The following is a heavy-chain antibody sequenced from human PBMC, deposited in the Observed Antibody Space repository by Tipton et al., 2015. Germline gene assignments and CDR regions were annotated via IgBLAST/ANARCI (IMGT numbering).Heavy chain of an antibody. CDR1: GASLSDNY. CDR2: IDHSGTT. J-gene: IGHJ4*02. CDR3: VREYNYGPLHYFDY. Sequence: TLSLTCNVSGASLSDNYWTWIRQPPGRGLEWIGYIDHSGTTNYNASLKSRVTISVDTSKDQFSLELTSVTAADTAVYYCVREYNYGPLHYFDYWGQGIL. D-gene: IGHD5-18*01. V-gene: IGHV4-59*13.